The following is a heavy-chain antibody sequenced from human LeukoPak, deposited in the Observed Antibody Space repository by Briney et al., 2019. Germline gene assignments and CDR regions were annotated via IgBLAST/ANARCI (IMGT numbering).Heavy chain of an antibody. CDR1: GFAFSVYA. CDR3: AKPISGGLAVTADWFHP. Sequence: GGSLRLSCAASGFAFSVYAMSWLCQPPGKGLEWVSTINANSGTTSYAASVRGRFTISRDNSKNTLYLQLNTLRADDTATYYCAKPISGGLAVTADWFHPWGQGTLVVVSS. J-gene: IGHJ5*01. D-gene: IGHD6-19*01. CDR2: INANSGTT. V-gene: IGHV3-23*01.